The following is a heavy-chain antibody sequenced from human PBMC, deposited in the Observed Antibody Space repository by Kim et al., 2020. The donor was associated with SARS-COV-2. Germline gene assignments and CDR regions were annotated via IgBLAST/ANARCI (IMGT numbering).Heavy chain of an antibody. CDR1: GFTFRGFW. V-gene: IGHV3-74*01. CDR2: TNNDGTET. CDR3: ARDRPNRRLDY. D-gene: IGHD2-8*01. Sequence: GGSLRLSCTASGFTFRGFWMHWVRQVPGKELVWVSRTNNDGTETFYADSVKGQFTVARDNAKNTLYLQMNSLRPDDTAVYYCARDRPNRRLDYWGQGSLV. J-gene: IGHJ4*02.